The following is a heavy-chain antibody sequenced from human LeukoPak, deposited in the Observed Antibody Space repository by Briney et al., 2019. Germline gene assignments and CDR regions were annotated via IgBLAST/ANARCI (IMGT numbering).Heavy chain of an antibody. CDR2: IYSGGST. D-gene: IGHD4-23*01. V-gene: IGHV3-66*01. CDR3: AKSPTTVVLRGYYFYY. Sequence: GGSLRLSCAASGFSVSSNYMSWVRQAPGKGLEWVSVIYSGGSTYYADSVKGRFTISRDNSKNTLYLQMNSLRAEDTAVYYCAKSPTTVVLRGYYFYYWGQGTLVTVSS. CDR1: GFSVSSNY. J-gene: IGHJ4*02.